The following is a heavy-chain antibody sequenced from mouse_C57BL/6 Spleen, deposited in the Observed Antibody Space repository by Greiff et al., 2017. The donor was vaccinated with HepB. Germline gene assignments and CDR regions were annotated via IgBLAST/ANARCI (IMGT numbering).Heavy chain of an antibody. CDR1: GYTFTSYW. V-gene: IGHV1-61*01. D-gene: IGHD2-2*01. Sequence: QVQLQQPGAELVRPGSSVKLSCKASGYTFTSYWMDWVKQRPGQGLEWIGNIYPSDSETHYNQKFKDKATLTVDKSSSTAYMQLSSLTSEDSAVYYCARVSGYYNDYWGQGTTLTVSS. J-gene: IGHJ2*01. CDR3: ARVSGYYNDY. CDR2: IYPSDSET.